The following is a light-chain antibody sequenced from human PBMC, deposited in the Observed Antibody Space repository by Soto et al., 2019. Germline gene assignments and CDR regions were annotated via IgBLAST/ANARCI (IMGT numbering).Light chain of an antibody. Sequence: QSALTQPPSVSAAPGQKVTISCSGSSSNIGNNYVSWYQQLPGTAPKLLIYENNKRPSGIPDRFSGSKSGTSATLGITGLQTGDEADYYWGTWDSSLSAYVFGTGTKVTVL. CDR1: SSNIGNNY. CDR2: ENN. J-gene: IGLJ1*01. CDR3: GTWDSSLSAYV. V-gene: IGLV1-51*02.